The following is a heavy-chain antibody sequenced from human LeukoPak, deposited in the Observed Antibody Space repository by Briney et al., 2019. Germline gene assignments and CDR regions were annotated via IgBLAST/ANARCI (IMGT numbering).Heavy chain of an antibody. CDR3: ARGYDY. CDR1: GGSIIGSTPY. D-gene: IGHD3-22*01. CDR2: INYSGST. Sequence: SETLSLTCTVSGGSIIGSTPYWGWIRQPPGKGLDWVGIINYSGSTYYNPSLRSRVTISVDTSKNQFSLKLNSVTASDTAVYYCARGYDYWGQGTLVTVSS. V-gene: IGHV4-39*01. J-gene: IGHJ4*02.